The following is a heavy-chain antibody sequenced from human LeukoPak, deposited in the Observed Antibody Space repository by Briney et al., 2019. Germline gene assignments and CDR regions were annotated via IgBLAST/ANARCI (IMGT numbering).Heavy chain of an antibody. CDR3: AGGSGYTVLGAFDI. J-gene: IGHJ3*02. CDR2: INWNGGST. Sequence: GGSLRLSCAASGFTFDDYGMSWVRQAPGKGLEWVSGINWNGGSTGYADSVKGRFTISRDNAKNSLYLQMNSLRAEDTALYYCAGGSGYTVLGAFDIWGQGTMVTVSS. D-gene: IGHD3-22*01. V-gene: IGHV3-20*04. CDR1: GFTFDDYG.